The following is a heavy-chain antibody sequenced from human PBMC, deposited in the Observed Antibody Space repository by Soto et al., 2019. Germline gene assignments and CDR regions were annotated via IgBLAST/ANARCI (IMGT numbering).Heavy chain of an antibody. J-gene: IGHJ5*02. V-gene: IGHV3-74*01. CDR3: ARAGTGWYWFDP. CDR2: INYDGSTT. CDR1: GFTFSSYW. D-gene: IGHD6-19*01. Sequence: EVQLVESGGGLVQPGGSLRLSCAASGFTFSSYWMHWVRQAPGKGLVWVSRINYDGSTTSYADSVKGRFTISRDNARNTLYQRINSLRAEDTAVYYCARAGTGWYWFDPWGQGTLVTVSS.